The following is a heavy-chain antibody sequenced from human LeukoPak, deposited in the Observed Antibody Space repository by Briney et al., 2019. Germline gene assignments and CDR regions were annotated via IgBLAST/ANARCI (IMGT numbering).Heavy chain of an antibody. V-gene: IGHV3-48*02. CDR1: GFTFSSYW. Sequence: GGSLRLSCAASGFTFSSYWMHWVRQAPGKGLEWVSYISSSSSTIYYADSVKGRFTISGDNAKNSLYLQMNSLRDEDTAVYYCARGSSGWYGFDPWGQGTLVTVSS. J-gene: IGHJ5*02. D-gene: IGHD6-19*01. CDR3: ARGSSGWYGFDP. CDR2: ISSSSSTI.